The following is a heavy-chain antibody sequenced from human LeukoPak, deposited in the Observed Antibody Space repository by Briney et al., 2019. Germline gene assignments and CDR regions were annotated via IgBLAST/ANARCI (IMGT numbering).Heavy chain of an antibody. CDR1: GFTVSSNY. J-gene: IGHJ4*02. D-gene: IGHD3-22*01. CDR2: INWIGGST. Sequence: PGGSLRLSCAASGFTVSSNYMSWVRQAPGKGLEWVSGINWIGGSTGYADSVKGRFTISRDNAKNSLYLQMNSLRAEDTALYYCARSHDSSGYYLSNFDYWGQGTLVTVSS. CDR3: ARSHDSSGYYLSNFDY. V-gene: IGHV3-20*04.